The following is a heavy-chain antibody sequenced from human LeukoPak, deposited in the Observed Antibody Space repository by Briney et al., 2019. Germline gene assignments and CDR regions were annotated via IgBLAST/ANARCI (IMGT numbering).Heavy chain of an antibody. CDR2: MYPNSGGT. Sequence: ASVKVSCKASGYTFTDYYMHWMRQAPGQGPEWMGWMYPNSGGTNYAQKFQGRVTMTRDTSITTAYMELSSLRSDDTAVYYCAPRRVAADKGFDYWGQGTLVTVSS. J-gene: IGHJ4*02. D-gene: IGHD6-19*01. V-gene: IGHV1-2*02. CDR3: APRRVAADKGFDY. CDR1: GYTFTDYY.